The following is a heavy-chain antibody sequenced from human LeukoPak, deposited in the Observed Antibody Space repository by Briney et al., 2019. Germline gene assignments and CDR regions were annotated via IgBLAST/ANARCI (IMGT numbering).Heavy chain of an antibody. CDR2: ISSSSSYI. Sequence: GGSLRLSCAASGFTFSSYSMNWVHQAPGKGLEWVSSISSSSSYIYYADSVKGRFTISRDNAKNTLYLQMNSLRAEDTAVYYCAKDRSSSWYYFDYWGQGTLVTVSS. V-gene: IGHV3-21*01. CDR3: AKDRSSSWYYFDY. J-gene: IGHJ4*02. CDR1: GFTFSSYS. D-gene: IGHD6-13*01.